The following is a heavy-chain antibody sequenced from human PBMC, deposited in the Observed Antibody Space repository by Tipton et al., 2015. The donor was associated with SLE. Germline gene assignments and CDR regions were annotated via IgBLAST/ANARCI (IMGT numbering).Heavy chain of an antibody. Sequence: TLSLTCTVSGGSISNYYWSWIRQPPGKGLEWIGYIYNSVGTNYNPSLKSRVTISVDTAKNQFSLKLTSVTAADTAVYYCARGMVTWRGAIVGVDVWGQGTTVNVSS. CDR3: ARGMVTWRGAIVGVDV. J-gene: IGHJ6*02. CDR1: GGSISNYY. D-gene: IGHD2-21*02. V-gene: IGHV4-59*08. CDR2: IYNSVGT.